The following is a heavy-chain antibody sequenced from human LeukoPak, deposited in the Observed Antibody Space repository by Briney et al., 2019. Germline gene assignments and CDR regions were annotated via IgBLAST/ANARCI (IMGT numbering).Heavy chain of an antibody. CDR1: GGSISSYY. V-gene: IGHV4-34*01. J-gene: IGHJ4*02. CDR2: INHSGST. CDR3: AKTAPYSGYDYGPFDY. D-gene: IGHD5-12*01. Sequence: SETLSLTCTVSGGSISSYYWSWIRQPPGKGLEWIGEINHSGSTNYNPSLKSRVTISVDTSKNQFSLKLSSVTAADTAVYYCAKTAPYSGYDYGPFDYWGQGTLVTVSS.